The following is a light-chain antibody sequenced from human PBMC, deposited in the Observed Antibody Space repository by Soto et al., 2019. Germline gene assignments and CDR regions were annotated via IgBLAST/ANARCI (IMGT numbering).Light chain of an antibody. Sequence: DIQMTQSPSTLSASVGDRVTSTCRASQSISSWLAWYQQKPGKAPKLLIYKASSLESGDPSRFSGSGSGTEFTLTISSLQPDDLATYYCQQYNSFPTFGQGTKVEIK. CDR3: QQYNSFPT. CDR1: QSISSW. J-gene: IGKJ1*01. CDR2: KAS. V-gene: IGKV1-5*03.